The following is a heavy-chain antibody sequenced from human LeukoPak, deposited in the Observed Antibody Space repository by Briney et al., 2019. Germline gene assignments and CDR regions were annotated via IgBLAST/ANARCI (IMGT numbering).Heavy chain of an antibody. J-gene: IGHJ4*02. V-gene: IGHV4-31*03. CDR1: GGSISSADYS. Sequence: SQTLSLTCTVSGGSISSADYSWSWFRQHPGKGLEWIGYICYNGITYYNPSLKSRLSISIDTSENQFSLRLYSVTAADTAVYYCARKKDDGDYHIDYWGQGTLVTVSS. D-gene: IGHD4-17*01. CDR3: ARKKDDGDYHIDY. CDR2: ICYNGIT.